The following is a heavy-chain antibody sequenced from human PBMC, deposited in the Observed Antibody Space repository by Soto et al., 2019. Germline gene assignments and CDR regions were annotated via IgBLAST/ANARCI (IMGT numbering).Heavy chain of an antibody. J-gene: IGHJ4*02. D-gene: IGHD1-20*01. CDR3: ARAKGGGVYNWNPPRIGYFDY. V-gene: IGHV1-2*04. CDR1: GCTFTGYY. Sequence: ASVKVSCKASGCTFTGYYMHWVRQAPGQGLEWMGWINPNSGGTNYAQKFQGWVTMTRDTSISTAYMELSRLRSDDTAVYYCARAKGGGVYNWNPPRIGYFDYWGQGTLVTVSS. CDR2: INPNSGGT.